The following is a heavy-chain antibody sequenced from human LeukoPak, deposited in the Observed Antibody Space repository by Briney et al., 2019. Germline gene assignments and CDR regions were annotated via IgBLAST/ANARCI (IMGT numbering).Heavy chain of an antibody. CDR2: IYYSGST. J-gene: IGHJ4*02. CDR1: GGSISSSSYY. CDR3: ARADGYSYGRFDY. D-gene: IGHD5-18*01. V-gene: IGHV4-39*07. Sequence: SETLSLTCTVSGGSISSSSYYWGWIRQPPGKGLEWIGSIYYSGSTYYNPSLKSRVTISVDTSKNQFSLKLSSVTAADTAVYYCARADGYSYGRFDYWGPGTLVTVSS.